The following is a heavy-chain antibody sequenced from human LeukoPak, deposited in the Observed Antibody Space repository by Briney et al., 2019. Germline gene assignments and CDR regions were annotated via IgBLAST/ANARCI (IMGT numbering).Heavy chain of an antibody. D-gene: IGHD4-17*01. CDR1: GYTFTSCG. CDR2: ISAYNGNT. V-gene: IGHV1-18*04. CDR3: AMLRLYGDYEVDAFDI. Sequence: ASVKVSCKASGYTFTSCGISWVRQAPGQGLEWMGWISAYNGNTNYAQKLQGRVTMTTDTSTSTAYMELRSLRSGDTAVYYCAMLRLYGDYEVDAFDIWGQGTMVTVSS. J-gene: IGHJ3*02.